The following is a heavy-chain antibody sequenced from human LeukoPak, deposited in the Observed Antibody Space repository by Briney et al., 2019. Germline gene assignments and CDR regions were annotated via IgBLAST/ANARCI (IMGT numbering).Heavy chain of an antibody. CDR2: ISAYNGNT. Sequence: GASVKVSCKASGYTFTSYGISWVRQAPGQGLEWMGWISAYNGNTNYAQKLQGRVTMTTDTSTSTAYMELRSLRSDDTAVYYCARDMGIVVVPGDPYYYMDVWGKGTTVTVSS. D-gene: IGHD2-2*01. V-gene: IGHV1-18*01. CDR1: GYTFTSYG. J-gene: IGHJ6*03. CDR3: ARDMGIVVVPGDPYYYMDV.